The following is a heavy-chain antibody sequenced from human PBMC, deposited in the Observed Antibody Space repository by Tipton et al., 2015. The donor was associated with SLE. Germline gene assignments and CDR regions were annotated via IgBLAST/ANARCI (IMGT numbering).Heavy chain of an antibody. Sequence: GLVKPSQTLSLTYAISGDSVSSNTVAWNWIRQSPSRGLEWLGRTYYRSKWYYDYALSLKSRITINPDTSKNQFSLQLNSVTPEDTAVYYCARGTFSAFDLWGQGTLVTVSS. D-gene: IGHD2/OR15-2a*01. V-gene: IGHV6-1*01. CDR3: ARGTFSAFDL. CDR1: GDSVSSNTVA. CDR2: TYYRSKWYY. J-gene: IGHJ3*01.